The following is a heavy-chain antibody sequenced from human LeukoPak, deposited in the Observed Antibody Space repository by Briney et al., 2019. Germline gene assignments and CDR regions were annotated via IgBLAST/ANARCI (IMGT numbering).Heavy chain of an antibody. CDR1: GGSISSGDYY. D-gene: IGHD6-19*01. J-gene: IGHJ6*02. V-gene: IGHV4-30-4*01. Sequence: SQTLSLTCTVSGGSISSGDYYWSWIRQPPGKGLERIGYIYYSGSTYYNPSLKSRVTISVDTSKNQFSLKLSSVTAADTAVYYCASVSDYWYYGMDVWGQGTTVTVSS. CDR2: IYYSGST. CDR3: ASVSDYWYYGMDV.